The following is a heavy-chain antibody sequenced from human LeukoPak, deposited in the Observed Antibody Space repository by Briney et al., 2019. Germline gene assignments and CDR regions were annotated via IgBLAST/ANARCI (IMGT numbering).Heavy chain of an antibody. V-gene: IGHV3-23*01. CDR2: ISGSGGST. D-gene: IGHD6-19*01. Sequence: GGSLRLSCATSGFSFSDYYMSWIRQAPGKGLEWVSAISGSGGSTYYADSVKGRFTISRDNSKNTLYLQMNSLRAEDTAVYYCAKDRGIAVAGTIFDYWGQGTLVTVSS. J-gene: IGHJ4*02. CDR1: GFSFSDYY. CDR3: AKDRGIAVAGTIFDY.